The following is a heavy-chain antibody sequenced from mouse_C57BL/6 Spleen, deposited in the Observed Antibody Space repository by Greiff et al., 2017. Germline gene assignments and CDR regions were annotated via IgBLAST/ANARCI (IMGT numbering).Heavy chain of an antibody. D-gene: IGHD1-1*01. Sequence: EVQVLESGGGLVKPGGSLKLSCAASGFTFSSYAMSWVRQTPEKRLEWVATISDGGSYTYYPDNVKGRFTISRDNAKNTLYLQMSHLKSEDTAMYYCARGGYYGSSYYFDYWGQGTTLTVSS. CDR3: ARGGYYGSSYYFDY. V-gene: IGHV5-4*01. CDR2: ISDGGSYT. J-gene: IGHJ2*01. CDR1: GFTFSSYA.